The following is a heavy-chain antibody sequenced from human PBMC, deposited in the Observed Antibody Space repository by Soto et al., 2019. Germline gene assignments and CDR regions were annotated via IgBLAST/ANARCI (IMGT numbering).Heavy chain of an antibody. Sequence: SETLSLTCTVSGGSISSYYWSWIRQPPGKGLEWIGYIYYGGSTNYNPSLKSRVTISVDTSKNQFSLKLSSVTAADTAVYYCARVQYDYVWGSYPLGAFDIWGQGTMVTVSS. CDR2: IYYGGST. CDR3: ARVQYDYVWGSYPLGAFDI. CDR1: GGSISSYY. D-gene: IGHD3-16*02. J-gene: IGHJ3*02. V-gene: IGHV4-59*01.